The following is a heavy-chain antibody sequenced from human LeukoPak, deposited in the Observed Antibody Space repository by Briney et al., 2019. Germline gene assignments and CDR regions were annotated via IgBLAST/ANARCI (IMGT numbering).Heavy chain of an antibody. Sequence: SETLSLTCTVSGGSINSNNSYWVWIRQPPGKGLEWIGTIFYTGATYYHPSLESRVSISVDTSKNQFSLDLTSVTAADTATYYCARRYLFVVLPTDSHSGDYEDYFDYWGQGTLVTVFS. CDR2: IFYTGAT. CDR1: GGSINSNNSY. CDR3: ARRYLFVVLPTDSHSGDYEDYFDY. V-gene: IGHV4-39*01. D-gene: IGHD4-17*01. J-gene: IGHJ4*02.